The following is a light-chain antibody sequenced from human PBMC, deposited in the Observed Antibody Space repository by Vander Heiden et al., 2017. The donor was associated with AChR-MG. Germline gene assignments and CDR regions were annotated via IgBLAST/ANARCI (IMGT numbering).Light chain of an antibody. CDR1: NSDVGSYPL. J-gene: IGLJ2*01. CDR3: CSHAGIRGPV. V-gene: IGLV2-23*02. CDR2: EVS. Sequence: QSALTQPASVSGSPGQSITITCTGTNSDVGSYPLVSWYQQHPGKAPKFMIYEVSKRPSGVSNRFSGSKSGNTASLTISGLQADDEADYYCCSHAGIRGPVFGGGTKLTVL.